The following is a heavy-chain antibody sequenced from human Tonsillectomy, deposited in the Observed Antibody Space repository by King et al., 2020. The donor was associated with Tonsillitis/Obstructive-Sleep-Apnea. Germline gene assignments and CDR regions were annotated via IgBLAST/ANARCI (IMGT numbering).Heavy chain of an antibody. Sequence: QLVQSGGGWGQPGGSLRLTCAASGFNFSTYSMTWVRQSPGKGLEGVSYISSSTRTKYYADSVKGRFTISRDNAKSSLNLQMNSLRDEDTAVYYCARNTRYCSSTICYVLTNWGQGTMVTVSS. CDR3: ARNTRYCSSTICYVLTN. CDR2: ISSSTRTK. J-gene: IGHJ3*01. CDR1: GFNFSTYS. V-gene: IGHV3-48*02. D-gene: IGHD2-2*01.